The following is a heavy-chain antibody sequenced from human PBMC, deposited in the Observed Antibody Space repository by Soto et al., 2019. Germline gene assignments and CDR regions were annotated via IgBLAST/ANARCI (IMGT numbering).Heavy chain of an antibody. CDR3: TTDWVGYYYDRPDY. Sequence: GGSLRLSCAASGFTFSNAWMSWVRQAPGKGLEWVGRIKSKTDGGTTDYAAPVKGRFTISRDDSKNTLYLQMNSLKTEDTAAYYCTTDWVGYYYDRPDYWGQGTLVTVSS. J-gene: IGHJ4*02. CDR1: GFTFSNAW. CDR2: IKSKTDGGTT. V-gene: IGHV3-15*01. D-gene: IGHD3-22*01.